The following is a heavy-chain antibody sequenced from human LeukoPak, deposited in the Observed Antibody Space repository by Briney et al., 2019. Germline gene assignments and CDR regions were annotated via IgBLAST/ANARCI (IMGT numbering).Heavy chain of an antibody. J-gene: IGHJ4*02. Sequence: VASVKVSCKAPGGTFNYYAITWVRQAPGQGLEWMGWISAYNGNTNYAQKLQGRVTMTTDTSTSTAYMELRSLRSDDTAVYYCARDWPRRSSSGFPPGLDYWGQGTLVTVSS. D-gene: IGHD3-3*01. CDR3: ARDWPRRSSSGFPPGLDY. CDR1: GGTFNYYA. CDR2: ISAYNGNT. V-gene: IGHV1-18*01.